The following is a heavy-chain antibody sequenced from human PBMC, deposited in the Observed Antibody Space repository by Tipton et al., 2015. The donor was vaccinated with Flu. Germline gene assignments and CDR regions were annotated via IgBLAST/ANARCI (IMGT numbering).Heavy chain of an antibody. Sequence: TLSLTCTVSGGSISSGGYYWSWIRQHPGKGLEWIGYIYYSGSTYYNPSLKSRVTISVDTSKNQFSLKLSSVTAADTAVYYCAREQGDGFTERPFDSWGQGTLVTVSS. CDR2: IYYSGST. J-gene: IGHJ4*02. CDR1: GGSISSGGYY. D-gene: IGHD5-24*01. V-gene: IGHV4-31*03. CDR3: AREQGDGFTERPFDS.